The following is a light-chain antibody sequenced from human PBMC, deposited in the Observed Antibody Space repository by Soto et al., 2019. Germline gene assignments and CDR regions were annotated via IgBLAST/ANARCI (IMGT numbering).Light chain of an antibody. CDR2: AAS. J-gene: IGKJ1*01. CDR3: QQSYSSHLT. CDR1: QSISSY. V-gene: IGKV1-39*01. Sequence: DIQMTQSPSSLSASVGDRVTITCRAGQSISSYLNWYQQKPGNAPKVLIYAASSLQGGVPSRFSGSGSGTEFSLTISSLQPEDFATYFCQQSYSSHLTFGQGTKVDIK.